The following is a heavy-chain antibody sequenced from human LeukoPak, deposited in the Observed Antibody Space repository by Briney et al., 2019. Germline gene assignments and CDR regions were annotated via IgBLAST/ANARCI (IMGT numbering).Heavy chain of an antibody. Sequence: PGGSLRLSCAASGFIFSSYAMTWVRQAPGKGLEWVSVISGSGGSTYYADSVKGRFTISRDNSKNTLYLQMNSLRAEDTAVYYCAKDGGGSYYDAFDIWGQGTMVTVSS. V-gene: IGHV3-23*01. J-gene: IGHJ3*02. CDR1: GFIFSSYA. D-gene: IGHD1-26*01. CDR2: ISGSGGST. CDR3: AKDGGGSYYDAFDI.